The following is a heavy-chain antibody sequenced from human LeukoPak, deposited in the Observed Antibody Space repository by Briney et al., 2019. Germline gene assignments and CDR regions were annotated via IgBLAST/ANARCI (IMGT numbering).Heavy chain of an antibody. CDR2: INPSGGGA. V-gene: IGHV1-46*01. CDR3: ASGQLRIAAAGTQGLPTH. Sequence: GASVKVSCKASGYTFTNYYMHWVRQAPGQGLEGVGIINPSGGGATYAQALQGRVTMTRDTTTSTVYMELNSVRSDDTAVYYCASGQLRIAAAGTQGLPTHWGQGTLVTVSS. J-gene: IGHJ4*02. D-gene: IGHD6-13*01. CDR1: GYTFTNYY.